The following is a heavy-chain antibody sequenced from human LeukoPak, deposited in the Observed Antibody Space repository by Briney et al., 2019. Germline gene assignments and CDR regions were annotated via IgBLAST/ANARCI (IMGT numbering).Heavy chain of an antibody. CDR2: INPSGGST. V-gene: IGHV1-46*01. CDR1: GYTFTSCY. CDR3: ARETELGPFDY. J-gene: IGHJ4*02. D-gene: IGHD1-7*01. Sequence: ASVQVSCKASGYTFTSCYMHWVRQAPGQGLEWMGIINPSGGSTSYAQKFQGRVTMTRDMSTSTVYMELSSLRSEDTAVYYCARETELGPFDYWGQGTLVTVSS.